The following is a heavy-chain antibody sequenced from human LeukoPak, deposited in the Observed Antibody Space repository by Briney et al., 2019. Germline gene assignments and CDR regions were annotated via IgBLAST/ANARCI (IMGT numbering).Heavy chain of an antibody. J-gene: IGHJ6*03. Sequence: PSETLSLTCTVSGGSISSSSYYWGWIRQPPGKGLEWIGSIYYSGSTYYNPSLKSRVTISVDTPKNQFSLKLSSVTAADTAVYYCARRYYDFWSGPGGYYYYMDVRGKGTTVTVSS. CDR3: ARRYYDFWSGPGGYYYYMDV. CDR1: GGSISSSSYY. V-gene: IGHV4-39*01. CDR2: IYYSGST. D-gene: IGHD3-3*01.